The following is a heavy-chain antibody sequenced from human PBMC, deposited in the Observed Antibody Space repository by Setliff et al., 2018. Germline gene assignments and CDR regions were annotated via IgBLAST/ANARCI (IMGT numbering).Heavy chain of an antibody. CDR2: INAGNGNT. CDR3: ARLFPYYYGSS. J-gene: IGHJ4*02. D-gene: IGHD3-10*01. CDR1: GHTFTSYA. Sequence: ASVKVSCKASGHTFTSYAMHWVRQAPGQRLEWMGWINAGNGNTKYSQKFQGRVTMTRDTSTSTVYMELSSLRSEDTAVYYCARLFPYYYGSSWGQGTLVTVSS. V-gene: IGHV1-3*01.